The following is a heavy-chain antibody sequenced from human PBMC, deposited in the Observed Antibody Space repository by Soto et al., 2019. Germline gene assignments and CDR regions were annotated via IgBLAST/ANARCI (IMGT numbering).Heavy chain of an antibody. CDR1: GFTFSSYA. CDR2: ISYDGSNK. Sequence: QVRLVESGGGVVQPGRSLRLSCAASGFTFSSYAMHWVRQAPGKGLEWVAVISYDGSNKYYADSVKGRFTISRDNSKNPQYLQMNSDRAEDTAVYYCVRAARYEYVCGSSPSYWGQGTLVTVSS. D-gene: IGHD3-16*01. CDR3: VRAARYEYVCGSSPSY. J-gene: IGHJ4*02. V-gene: IGHV3-30-3*01.